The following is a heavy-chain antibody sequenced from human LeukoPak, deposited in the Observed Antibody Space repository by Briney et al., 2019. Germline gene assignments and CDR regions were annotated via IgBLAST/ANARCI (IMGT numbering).Heavy chain of an antibody. CDR1: GGTFSSYA. J-gene: IGHJ4*02. V-gene: IGHV1-69*01. CDR2: IIPIFGTA. CDR3: ARLRCSSGWLNEYYFDY. D-gene: IGHD6-19*01. Sequence: ASVKVSCKASGGTFSSYAISWVRQAPGQGLEWMGGIIPIFGTANYAQKFQGRVTITADESTCTAYMELSSLRSEDTAVYYCARLRCSSGWLNEYYFDYWGQGTLVTVSS.